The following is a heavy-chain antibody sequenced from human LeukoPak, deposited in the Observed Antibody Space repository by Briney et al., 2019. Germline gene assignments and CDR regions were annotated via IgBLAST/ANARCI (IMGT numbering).Heavy chain of an antibody. CDR3: AKGSFSGYLNDAFDI. CDR2: RSSGGSNK. D-gene: IGHD3-22*01. J-gene: IGHJ3*02. Sequence: GGSLRLSCAASGFTFSSHGKQWGRQAPGKGLEWVAIRSSGGSNKYYADSVKGRFTISRDNPKNTLYLQMNSLRPEDTAVYYCAKGSFSGYLNDAFDIWGQGTMVTVSS. CDR1: GFTFSSHG. V-gene: IGHV3-30*18.